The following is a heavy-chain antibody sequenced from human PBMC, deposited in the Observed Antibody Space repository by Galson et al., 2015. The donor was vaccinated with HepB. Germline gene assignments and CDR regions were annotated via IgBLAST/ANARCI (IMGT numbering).Heavy chain of an antibody. D-gene: IGHD3-22*01. CDR3: ARDGVLTMMGKYYYYMDV. CDR2: IWYDGSNK. Sequence: SLRLSCAASGFTFSSYGMHWVRQAPGKGLEWVAVIWYDGSNKYYADSVKGRFTISRDNSKNTLYLQMNGLRAEDTAVYYCARDGVLTMMGKYYYYMDVWGKGTTVTVSS. CDR1: GFTFSSYG. V-gene: IGHV3-33*01. J-gene: IGHJ6*03.